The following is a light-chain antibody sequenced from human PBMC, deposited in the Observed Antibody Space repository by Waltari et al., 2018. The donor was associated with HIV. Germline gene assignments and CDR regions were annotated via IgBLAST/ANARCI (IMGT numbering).Light chain of an antibody. Sequence: SYELTQPPSVSVSQGQMARITCSGEAVPKKYVSLYQQKPGQAPVLVIYKDKERPSGIPERFSGSSSGTMVTLTISGVQAEDEADYYYLSADSSGTYWVFGGGTEVTVL. J-gene: IGLJ3*02. CDR2: KDK. V-gene: IGLV3-16*01. CDR1: AVPKKY. CDR3: LSADSSGTYWV.